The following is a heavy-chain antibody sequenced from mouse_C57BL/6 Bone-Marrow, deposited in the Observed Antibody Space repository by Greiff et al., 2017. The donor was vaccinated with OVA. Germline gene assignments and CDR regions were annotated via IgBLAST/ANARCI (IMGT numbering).Heavy chain of an antibody. Sequence: EVKLVESEGGLVQPGSSMKLSCTASGFTFSDYYMAWVRQVPEKGLEWVANINYDGSSTYYLDSLKSRFIISRDNAKNILYLQMSSLKSEDTATYYCARDRSFAYWGQGTLVTVSA. V-gene: IGHV5-16*01. CDR2: INYDGSST. CDR3: ARDRSFAY. J-gene: IGHJ3*01. CDR1: GFTFSDYY.